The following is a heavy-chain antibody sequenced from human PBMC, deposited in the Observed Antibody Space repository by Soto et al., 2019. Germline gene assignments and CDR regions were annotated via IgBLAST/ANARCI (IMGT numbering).Heavy chain of an antibody. V-gene: IGHV3-66*03. J-gene: IGHJ4*02. CDR3: AKDMYYGGNLDY. CDR2: IYSSGTI. CDR1: GFSVSSNY. D-gene: IGHD4-17*01. Sequence: GGSLRLSCEASGFSVSSNYMSWVRQAPGKGLEWVAVIYSSGTIYYADSVKGRFTISRDNSKNTLYLQMNSLRAEDTAVYYCAKDMYYGGNLDYWGQGTLVTVSS.